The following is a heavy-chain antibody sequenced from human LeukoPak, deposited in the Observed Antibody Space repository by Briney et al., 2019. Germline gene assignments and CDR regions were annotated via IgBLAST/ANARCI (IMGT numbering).Heavy chain of an antibody. Sequence: SSVKVSCKASGGTFSSYAISWVRQAPGQGLEWMGGIIPIFGTANYAQKFQGRVTITTDESTSTAYMELSSLGSEDTAVYYCARVGDSSGYQAYYFDYWGQGTLVTVSS. D-gene: IGHD3-22*01. J-gene: IGHJ4*02. CDR2: IIPIFGTA. V-gene: IGHV1-69*05. CDR3: ARVGDSSGYQAYYFDY. CDR1: GGTFSSYA.